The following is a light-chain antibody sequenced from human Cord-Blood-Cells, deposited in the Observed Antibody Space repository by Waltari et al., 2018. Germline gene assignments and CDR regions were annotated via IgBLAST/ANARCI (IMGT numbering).Light chain of an antibody. J-gene: IGLJ2*01. V-gene: IGLV3-1*01. CDR1: DSGDKY. CDR3: QAWDSSTGVV. CDR2: QGS. Sequence: SYELPQPPSVSVSPGQTASIPGSGVDSGDKYARWYQPKPGQSPVLVIYQGSKRPSGIPGRFSGSNSGNRAALTISGTQAMDEAGYYCQAWDSSTGVVFGGGTKLTVL.